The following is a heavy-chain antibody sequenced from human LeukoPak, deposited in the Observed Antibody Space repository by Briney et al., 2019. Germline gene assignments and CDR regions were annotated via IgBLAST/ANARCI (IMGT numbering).Heavy chain of an antibody. CDR3: ARTVVPAASYYYYMDV. CDR2: IYYSGST. D-gene: IGHD2-2*01. V-gene: IGHV4-59*01. Sequence: SETLSLTCTVSGGSISSYYWSWIRQIPGKGLEWIGYIYYSGSTNYNPSLESRVTISVDTSKNQFSLKLSFVTAADTAVYYCARTVVPAASYYYYMDVWGKGTTVTVSS. J-gene: IGHJ6*03. CDR1: GGSISSYY.